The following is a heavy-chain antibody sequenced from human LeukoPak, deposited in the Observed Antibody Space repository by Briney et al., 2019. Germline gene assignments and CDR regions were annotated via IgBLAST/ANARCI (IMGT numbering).Heavy chain of an antibody. CDR3: ASNWGYSQGH. CDR1: SGSIGRSNW. Sequence: SETLSLTCTVSSGSIGRSNWWSWVRQTPGKGLEWIGEISLGGNTNHNPSLRSRVTISVDQSKNQLFLKLTSVTAADTAIYYCASNWGYSQGHWGQGILVTVSS. CDR2: ISLGGNT. D-gene: IGHD7-27*01. J-gene: IGHJ4*02. V-gene: IGHV4-4*02.